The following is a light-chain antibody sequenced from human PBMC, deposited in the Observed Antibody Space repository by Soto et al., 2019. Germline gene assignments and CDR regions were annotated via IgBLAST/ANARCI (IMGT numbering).Light chain of an antibody. V-gene: IGKV3-11*01. J-gene: IGKJ1*01. CDR1: QSVSSY. Sequence: IVLTQSPSTLSLSPGERATLSCRASQSVSSYLAWYQRKPGQAPRLLIYDASNRATGIPARFSGSGSGTDFTLTISSLESEDFAVYYCQQRSNWPTFGQGTKVDIK. CDR3: QQRSNWPT. CDR2: DAS.